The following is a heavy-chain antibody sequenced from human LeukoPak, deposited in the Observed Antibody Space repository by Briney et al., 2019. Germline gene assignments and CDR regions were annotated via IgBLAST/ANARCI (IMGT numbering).Heavy chain of an antibody. CDR1: GVTFSNYW. V-gene: IGHV3-7*01. J-gene: IGHJ4*02. CDR2: IKTEGSEK. Sequence: GGSLRLSCEGCGVTFSNYWMGWGRQAPGKGLQWVANIKTEGSEKYYVDSVKGRFTISRDNAKNSLYLQMNSLRAEDTAVYYCARGPHDYGDYWGQGTLVTVSS. CDR3: ARGPHDYGDY.